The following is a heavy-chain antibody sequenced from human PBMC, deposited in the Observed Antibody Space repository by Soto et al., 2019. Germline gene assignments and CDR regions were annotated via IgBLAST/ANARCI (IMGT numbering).Heavy chain of an antibody. Sequence: GGSLRLSCTASGFTFANYAMHWVRQAPGKGLEWVSRVSAGGDNTDYADAVKGRFTISRDNSKNTLFLQMTSLRAEDTALYYCAEVSLRLYDFDYGGPGTMVTVAS. D-gene: IGHD3-16*01. CDR2: VSAGGDNT. J-gene: IGHJ4*02. V-gene: IGHV3-23*01. CDR1: GFTFANYA. CDR3: AEVSLRLYDFDY.